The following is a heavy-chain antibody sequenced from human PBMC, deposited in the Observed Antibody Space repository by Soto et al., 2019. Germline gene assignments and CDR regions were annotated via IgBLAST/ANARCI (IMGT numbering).Heavy chain of an antibody. CDR1: GDSISSGDW. D-gene: IGHD2-2*01. Sequence: QVQLQESGPGLVKPSGTLSLTCTVSGDSISSGDWWSWVRQPPGKGLEWMGEIYHSGSTNYNPSLKSRVSISVDKSSNRFSLKLSSVTAADTAVYYCVRGGSCSGTSCRNWFDPWGQGTLVTVSS. CDR3: VRGGSCSGTSCRNWFDP. CDR2: IYHSGST. J-gene: IGHJ5*02. V-gene: IGHV4-4*02.